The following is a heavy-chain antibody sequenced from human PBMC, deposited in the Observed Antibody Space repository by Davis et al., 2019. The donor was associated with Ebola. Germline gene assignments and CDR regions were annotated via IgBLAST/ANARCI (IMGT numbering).Heavy chain of an antibody. CDR1: GFTFSSYA. V-gene: IGHV3-49*04. CDR2: IRSKAYGGTT. D-gene: IGHD4-23*01. J-gene: IGHJ4*02. Sequence: GESLKISCAASGFTFSSYAMSWVRQAPGKGLEWVGFIRSKAYGGTTEYAASVKGRFTISRDDSKSIAYLQMNSLKTEDTAVYYCTRSFSGYGGNSGYWGQGTLVTVSS. CDR3: TRSFSGYGGNSGY.